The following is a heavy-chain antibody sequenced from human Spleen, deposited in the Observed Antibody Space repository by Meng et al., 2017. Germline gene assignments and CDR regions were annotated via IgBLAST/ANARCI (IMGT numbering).Heavy chain of an antibody. CDR1: GGSFSGYY. J-gene: IGHJ4*02. D-gene: IGHD3-10*01. CDR3: ARSRVTYYYGSGSQFGY. Sequence: GSLRLSCAVYGGSFSGYYWSWIRQPPGKGLEWIGEINHSGSTNYNPSLKSRVTISVDTSKNQFSLKLSSVTAADTAVYYCARSRVTYYYGSGSQFGYWGQGTLVTVSS. CDR2: INHSGST. V-gene: IGHV4-34*01.